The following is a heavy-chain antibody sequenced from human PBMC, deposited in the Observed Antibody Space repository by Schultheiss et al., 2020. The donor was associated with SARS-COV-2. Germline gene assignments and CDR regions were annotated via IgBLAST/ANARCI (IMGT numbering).Heavy chain of an antibody. CDR2: IDWDDDK. V-gene: IGHV2-5*02. Sequence: SGPTLVKPTETLTLTCTVSGFSLSNARMGVSWIRQPPGKALEWLALIDWDDDKRYSPSLKSRLTITKDTSKNQVVLTMTNMDPVDTATYYCAHSGSGWWSGNYWGQGTLVTVSS. CDR3: AHSGSGWWSGNY. CDR1: GFSLSNARMG. J-gene: IGHJ4*02. D-gene: IGHD6-19*01.